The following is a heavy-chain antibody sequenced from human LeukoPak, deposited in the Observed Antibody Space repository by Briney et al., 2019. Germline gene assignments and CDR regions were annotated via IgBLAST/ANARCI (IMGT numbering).Heavy chain of an antibody. CDR1: GYTFTSYY. J-gene: IGHJ4*02. V-gene: IGHV1-46*01. Sequence: ASVKVSCKASGYTFTSYYMHWVRQAPGQGLEWMGIINPSGGSASYAQKFQGRVTMTRDTSTSTVYMELSSLRSEDTAVYYCARFLAVAGLDYWGQGTLVTVSS. CDR2: INPSGGSA. CDR3: ARFLAVAGLDY. D-gene: IGHD6-19*01.